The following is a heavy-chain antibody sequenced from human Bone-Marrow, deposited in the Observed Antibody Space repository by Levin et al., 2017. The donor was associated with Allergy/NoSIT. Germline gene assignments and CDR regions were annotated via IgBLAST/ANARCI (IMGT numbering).Heavy chain of an antibody. J-gene: IGHJ2*01. CDR3: AKQPYGSPRGYFDL. Sequence: GGSLRLSCAASGFTFSSYAMSWVRQAPGKGLEWVSALSGSGGSTYYADSVKGRFTISRDNSKNTLYLQMNSLRAEDTAVYYCAKQPYGSPRGYFDLWGRGTLVTVSS. CDR2: LSGSGGST. CDR1: GFTFSSYA. D-gene: IGHD3-10*01. V-gene: IGHV3-23*01.